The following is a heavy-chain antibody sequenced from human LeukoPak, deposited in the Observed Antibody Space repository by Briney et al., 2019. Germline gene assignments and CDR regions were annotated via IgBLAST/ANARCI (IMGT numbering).Heavy chain of an antibody. CDR2: IYYSGSI. D-gene: IGHD3-10*01. J-gene: IGHJ4*02. V-gene: IGHV4-59*01. Sequence: SETLSLTCTVSGGSISSYYWSWIRQPPGKGLEWIGYIYYSGSINYNPSLKSRVTISVDTSKNQFSLKLSSVTAADTAVYYCARVYFYGSGSYYKYFDYWGQGTLVTVSS. CDR1: GGSISSYY. CDR3: ARVYFYGSGSYYKYFDY.